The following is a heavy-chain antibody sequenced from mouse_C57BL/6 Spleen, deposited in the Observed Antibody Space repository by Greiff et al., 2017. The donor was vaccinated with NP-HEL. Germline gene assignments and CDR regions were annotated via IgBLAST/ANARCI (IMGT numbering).Heavy chain of an antibody. Sequence: EVQLVESGPGLVKPSQSLSLTCSVTGYSITSGYYWNWIRQFPGNKLEWMGYISYDGSNNYNPSLKNRISITRDTSKNQFFLKLNSVTTEDTATYYCARGPHYYGSSDWYFDVWGTGTTVTVSS. CDR3: ARGPHYYGSSDWYFDV. CDR2: ISYDGSN. V-gene: IGHV3-6*01. J-gene: IGHJ1*03. D-gene: IGHD1-1*01. CDR1: GYSITSGYY.